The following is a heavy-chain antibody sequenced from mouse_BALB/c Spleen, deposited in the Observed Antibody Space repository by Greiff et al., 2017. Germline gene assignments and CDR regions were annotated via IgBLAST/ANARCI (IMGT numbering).Heavy chain of an antibody. CDR1: GFSLTSYG. D-gene: IGHD2-10*01. CDR3: AKAYYGNYGFAY. CDR2: IWSGGST. V-gene: IGHV2-2*02. Sequence: VQVVESGPGLVQPSQSLSITCTVSGFSLTSYGVHWVRQSPGKGLEWLGVIWSGGSTDYNAAFISRLSISKDNSKSQVFFKMNSLQANDTAIYYCAKAYYGNYGFAYWGQGTLVTVSA. J-gene: IGHJ3*01.